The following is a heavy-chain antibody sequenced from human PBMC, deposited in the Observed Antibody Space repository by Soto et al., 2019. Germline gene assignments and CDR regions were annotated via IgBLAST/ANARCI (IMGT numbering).Heavy chain of an antibody. D-gene: IGHD5-12*01. V-gene: IGHV4-30-2*01. J-gene: IGHJ4*02. CDR3: ARVSRLGYRFCDY. Sequence: QLQLQESGSGLVKPSQTLSLTCDVSGESISIGGYSWNWLRQPPGKGLQWIGYIYHGGSTYYNPSLNSPVIISVDRSKNHFCLTLSSVTAADTGVYYGARVSRLGYRFCDYWGQARLVTVSS. CDR1: GESISIGGYS. CDR2: IYHGGST.